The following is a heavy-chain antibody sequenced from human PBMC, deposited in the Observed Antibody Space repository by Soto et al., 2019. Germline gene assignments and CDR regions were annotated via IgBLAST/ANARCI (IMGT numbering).Heavy chain of an antibody. CDR1: GGSISSYY. Sequence: SETLSLTCTVSGGSISSYYWSWIRQPPGKGLEWIGYIYYSGSTNYNPSLKSRVTISVDTSKNQFSLKLSSVTAADTAVYYCARGRSGTLYYGMDGPGQGTTVTVSS. J-gene: IGHJ6*02. CDR3: ARGRSGTLYYGMDG. D-gene: IGHD6-13*01. V-gene: IGHV4-59*01. CDR2: IYYSGST.